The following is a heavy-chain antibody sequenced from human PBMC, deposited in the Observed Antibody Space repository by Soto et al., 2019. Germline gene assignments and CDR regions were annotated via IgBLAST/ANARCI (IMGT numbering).Heavy chain of an antibody. D-gene: IGHD2-15*01. V-gene: IGHV1-69*13. CDR3: ARRGRCSGGSCYHYYYYGMDV. J-gene: IGHJ6*02. CDR1: GVTFSSYA. CDR2: IIPIFGTA. Sequence: SVKVSCKASGVTFSSYAISWVRQAPGQGLEWMGGIIPIFGTANYAQKFQGRVTITADESTSTAYMELSSLRSEDTAVYYCARRGRCSGGSCYHYYYYGMDVWGQGTTVTVSS.